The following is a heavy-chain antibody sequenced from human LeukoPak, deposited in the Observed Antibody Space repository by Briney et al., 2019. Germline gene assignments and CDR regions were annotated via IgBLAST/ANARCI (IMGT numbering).Heavy chain of an antibody. CDR1: GVTLSSYG. CDR2: ISYDGSNK. Sequence: GGSLRLSCAASGVTLSSYGVHWVRQAPGKGLEWVAVISYDGSNKDYAASVKGRFTISRDNAKNSLYLQMNSLRAEDTAVYYCARDPRPNYWGQGTLVTVSS. V-gene: IGHV3-30*03. J-gene: IGHJ4*02. CDR3: ARDPRPNY.